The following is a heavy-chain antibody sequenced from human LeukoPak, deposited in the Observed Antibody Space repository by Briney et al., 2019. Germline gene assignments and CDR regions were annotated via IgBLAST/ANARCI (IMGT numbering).Heavy chain of an antibody. D-gene: IGHD2-2*01. CDR3: ARGDIVVVPAAKGFDY. J-gene: IGHJ4*02. Sequence: ASVKVSCKASGYTFTSYGISWVRQAPGQGLEWMGWISAYNGNTNYAQKLQGRVTMTTDTSTSTAYMELRSLRPDDTAVYYCARGDIVVVPAAKGFDYWGQGTLVTVSS. CDR2: ISAYNGNT. V-gene: IGHV1-18*01. CDR1: GYTFTSYG.